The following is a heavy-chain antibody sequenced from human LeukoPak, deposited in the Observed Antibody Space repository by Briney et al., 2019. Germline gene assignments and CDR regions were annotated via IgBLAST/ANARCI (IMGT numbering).Heavy chain of an antibody. J-gene: IGHJ6*02. CDR2: ISAYNGNT. CDR1: GYTFTSYG. Sequence: ASVTVSCKASGYTFTSYGISWVRQAPGQGLEWMGWISAYNGNTNYAQKLQGRVTMTTDTSTSTAYMELRSLRSDDTAVYYCAREVIVVVVAATPGYYYYGMDVWGQGTTVTVSS. D-gene: IGHD2-15*01. CDR3: AREVIVVVVAATPGYYYYGMDV. V-gene: IGHV1-18*01.